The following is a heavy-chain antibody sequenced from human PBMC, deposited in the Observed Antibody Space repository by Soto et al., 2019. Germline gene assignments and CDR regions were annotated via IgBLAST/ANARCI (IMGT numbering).Heavy chain of an antibody. Sequence: QVHLVQSGAEVKKPGASVKVSCKASGYTFTGNAMHWVRQAPGQRLEWMGWIKTGNGNTKYSQKFQGRVTISRETSATTTYMELSSLRFEDTAVYYCATEGYDSSSYPLGYWGQGTLVTGSS. J-gene: IGHJ4*02. CDR1: GYTFTGNA. CDR3: ATEGYDSSSYPLGY. D-gene: IGHD3-22*01. CDR2: IKTGNGNT. V-gene: IGHV1-3*04.